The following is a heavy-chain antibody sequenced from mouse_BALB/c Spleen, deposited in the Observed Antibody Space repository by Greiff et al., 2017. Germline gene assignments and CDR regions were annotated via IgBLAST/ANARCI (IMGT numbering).Heavy chain of an antibody. CDR3: ARHVHYDYGAMDY. Sequence: EVKLMESGGDLVKPGGSLKLSCAASGFTFSSYGMSWVRQTPDKRLEWVATISSGGSYTYYPDSVKGRFTISRDNAKNTLYLQMSSLKSEDTAMYYCARHVHYDYGAMDYWGQGTSVTVSS. CDR1: GFTFSSYG. V-gene: IGHV5-6*01. J-gene: IGHJ4*01. CDR2: ISSGGSYT. D-gene: IGHD2-4*01.